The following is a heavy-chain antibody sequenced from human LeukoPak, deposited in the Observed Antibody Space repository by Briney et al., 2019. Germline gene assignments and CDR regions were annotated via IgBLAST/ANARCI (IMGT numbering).Heavy chain of an antibody. V-gene: IGHV3-30*03. D-gene: IGHD4-23*01. CDR1: GFTFSSYG. J-gene: IGHJ4*02. CDR2: ISYDGSNK. Sequence: GGSLRLSCAASGFTFSSYGMHWVRQAPGKGLEEVAVISYDGSNKYYADSVKGRFTISRDNSKNTLYLQMNSLRAEDTAVYYCARVQGHGGTRKYYFDYWGQGTLVTVSS. CDR3: ARVQGHGGTRKYYFDY.